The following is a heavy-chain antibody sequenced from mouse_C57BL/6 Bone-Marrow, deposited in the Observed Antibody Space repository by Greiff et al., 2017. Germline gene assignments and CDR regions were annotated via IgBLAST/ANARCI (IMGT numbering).Heavy chain of an antibody. CDR3: ARSPNYYWSSYWYFDV. D-gene: IGHD1-1*01. V-gene: IGHV1-58*01. CDR2: IYIGNGYT. J-gene: IGHJ1*03. CDR1: GYTFTSYG. Sequence: VQLQQSGAELVRPGSSVKMSCKTSGYTFTSYGINWVKQRPGQGLEWIGYIYIGNGYTEYNEKFKGKATLTSDTSSSTAYMQLSSLTSEDSAIYFCARSPNYYWSSYWYFDVWGTGTTVTVSS.